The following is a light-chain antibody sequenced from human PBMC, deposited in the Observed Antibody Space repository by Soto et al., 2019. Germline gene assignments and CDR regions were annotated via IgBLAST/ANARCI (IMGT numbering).Light chain of an antibody. CDR3: QRYNTYPLT. J-gene: IGKJ4*01. V-gene: IGKV1-5*03. CDR2: KAS. Sequence: DIQMTQSPSTLSGSVGDRVTITCLASQTISSWLAWYQQKPGKAPKVLIYKASSLESGVPSRFSGSGSGTEFTLTISSLQPDDSATYYCQRYNTYPLTFGGGTKVDIK. CDR1: QTISSW.